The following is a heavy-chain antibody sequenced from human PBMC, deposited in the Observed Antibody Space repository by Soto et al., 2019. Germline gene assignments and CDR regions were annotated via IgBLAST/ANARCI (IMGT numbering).Heavy chain of an antibody. Sequence: EVQLVESGGGLVQPGGSLRLSCAASGFTVSSNYMSWVRQAPGKGLEWVSVIYSGGSTYYADSVKGRFTISRHNSKNTXYLQMNSLRAEDTAVYYCARDPGIAAAGTWWYFQHWGQGTLVTVSS. CDR2: IYSGGST. D-gene: IGHD6-13*01. CDR1: GFTVSSNY. CDR3: ARDPGIAAAGTWWYFQH. J-gene: IGHJ1*01. V-gene: IGHV3-53*04.